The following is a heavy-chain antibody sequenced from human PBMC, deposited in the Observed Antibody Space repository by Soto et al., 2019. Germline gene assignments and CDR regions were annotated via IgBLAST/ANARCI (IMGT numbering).Heavy chain of an antibody. V-gene: IGHV1-2*04. CDR2: INPNSGGT. D-gene: IGHD3-10*01. Sequence: QVQLVQSGAEVKKPGASVKVSCKASGYTFTGYYMHWVRQAPGQGLEWMGWINPNSGGTNYAQKFQGWGTMARGTSNSTAYMELSRLRSDDTAVYYCARFVTGFGEFGSVYNWFDPWGQGTLVTVSS. CDR3: ARFVTGFGEFGSVYNWFDP. J-gene: IGHJ5*02. CDR1: GYTFTGYY.